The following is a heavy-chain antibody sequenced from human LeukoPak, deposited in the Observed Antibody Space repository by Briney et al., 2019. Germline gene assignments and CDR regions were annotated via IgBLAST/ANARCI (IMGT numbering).Heavy chain of an antibody. CDR2: INHSGST. Sequence: SETLSLTCAVSGGSISSSNWWSWVRQPPGKGLEWIGEINHSGSTNYNPSLKSRVTISVDTSKNQFSLKLSSVTAADTAVYYCARGRPSYYYDSSGYYSYWGQGTLVTVSS. CDR1: GGSISSSNW. CDR3: ARGRPSYYYDSSGYYSY. D-gene: IGHD3-22*01. V-gene: IGHV4-4*02. J-gene: IGHJ4*02.